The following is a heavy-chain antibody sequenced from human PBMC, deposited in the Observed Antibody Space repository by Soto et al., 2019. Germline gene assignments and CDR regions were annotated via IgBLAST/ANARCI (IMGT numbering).Heavy chain of an antibody. J-gene: IGHJ4*02. D-gene: IGHD6-13*01. CDR1: GGSISSYY. V-gene: IGHV4-59*01. CDR2: IYYSGST. Sequence: QVQLQESGPGLVKPSETLSLTCTVSGGSISSYYWSWIRQPPGKGLEWIGYIYYSGSTNYNPSLKSRVTISVDTSKNQFSLKLSSVTAADTAVYYWARGHSSPRASTWGQGTLVTVSS. CDR3: ARGHSSPRAST.